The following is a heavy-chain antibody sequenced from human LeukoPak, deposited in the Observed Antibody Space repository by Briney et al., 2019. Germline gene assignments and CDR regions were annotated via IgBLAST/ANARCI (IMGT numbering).Heavy chain of an antibody. Sequence: PGGSLRLSCAASGFTVSSNYMSWVRQAPGKGLEWVSAISGSGGSTYYADSVKGRFTISRDDSKNTLYLQMNSLRADDTAVYYCAKGGGWLYYFDYWGQGALVTVSS. CDR2: ISGSGGST. CDR1: GFTVSSNY. J-gene: IGHJ4*02. V-gene: IGHV3-23*01. CDR3: AKGGGWLYYFDY. D-gene: IGHD6-19*01.